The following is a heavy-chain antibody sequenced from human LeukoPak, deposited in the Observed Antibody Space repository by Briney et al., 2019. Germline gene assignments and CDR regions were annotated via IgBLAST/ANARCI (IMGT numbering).Heavy chain of an antibody. CDR3: VGAYSSGRYYFDY. CDR1: GFTFSSYA. D-gene: IGHD6-19*01. J-gene: IGHJ4*02. Sequence: GGSLRLSCAASGFTFSSYAMSWVRQAPGKGLEWVSAISGSGGSTYYADSVKGRFTISRDNSKNTLYPQMNSLRAEDTAAYYCVGAYSSGRYYFDYWGQRTLVTVSS. V-gene: IGHV3-23*01. CDR2: ISGSGGST.